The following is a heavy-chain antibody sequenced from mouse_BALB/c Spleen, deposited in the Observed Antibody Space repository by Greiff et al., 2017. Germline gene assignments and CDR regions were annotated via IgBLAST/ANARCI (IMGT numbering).Heavy chain of an antibody. V-gene: IGHV5-17*02. D-gene: IGHD2-10*02. J-gene: IGHJ2*01. Sequence: EVKLMESGGGLVQPGGSRKLSCAASGFTFSSFGMHWVRQAPEKGLEWVAYISSGSSTIYYADTVKGRFTISRDNPKNTLFLQMTSLRSEDTAMYYCARWGYGNYLDYWGQGTTLTVSS. CDR3: ARWGYGNYLDY. CDR1: GFTFSSFG. CDR2: ISSGSSTI.